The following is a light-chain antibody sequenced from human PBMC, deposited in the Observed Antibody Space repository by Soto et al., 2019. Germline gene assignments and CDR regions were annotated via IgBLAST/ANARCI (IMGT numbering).Light chain of an antibody. V-gene: IGKV3-11*01. Sequence: EIVLTQSPATLSLSPGERATLSCRAGQSVSNYLAWYQQRPGQAPRLLIYDASNRATGIPARFSGSGSGTDFTLTISSLEPEDFAVYYCQQRSTWPYTFGQGTKLEIK. CDR2: DAS. CDR1: QSVSNY. J-gene: IGKJ2*01. CDR3: QQRSTWPYT.